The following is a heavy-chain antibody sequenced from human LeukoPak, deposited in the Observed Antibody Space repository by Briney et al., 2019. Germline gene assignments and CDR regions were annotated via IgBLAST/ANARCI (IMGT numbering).Heavy chain of an antibody. CDR2: IISDGSST. Sequence: GGSLRLSCAASGFTFNRFWMHWVRQAPGKGLVWVSRIISDGSSTNYADSVKGRFTISRDNAKNTLYLQMNSLRAEDTALYYCAREDVDIAVATSGAFDIWGQGTMVTVSS. V-gene: IGHV3-74*01. CDR3: AREDVDIAVATSGAFDI. D-gene: IGHD6-19*01. CDR1: GFTFNRFW. J-gene: IGHJ3*02.